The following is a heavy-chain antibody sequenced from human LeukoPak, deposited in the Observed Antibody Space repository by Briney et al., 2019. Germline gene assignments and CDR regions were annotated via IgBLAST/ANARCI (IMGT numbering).Heavy chain of an antibody. Sequence: ASVKVSCKASGYTFTSYYMHWVRQAPGQGLEWMGIINPSGGSTSYAQKFQGRVTMTRDMSTSTVYMELSSLRSGDTAVYYCAREDSSSRSFDYWGQGTLVTVSS. J-gene: IGHJ4*02. CDR2: INPSGGST. CDR1: GYTFTSYY. V-gene: IGHV1-46*01. D-gene: IGHD6-6*01. CDR3: AREDSSSRSFDY.